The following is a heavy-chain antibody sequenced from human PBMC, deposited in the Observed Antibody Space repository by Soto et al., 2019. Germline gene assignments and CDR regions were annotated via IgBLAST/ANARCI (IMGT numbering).Heavy chain of an antibody. J-gene: IGHJ6*02. V-gene: IGHV4-30-2*01. Sequence: SETLSLTCAVSGGSISSGGYSWSWIRQPPGKGLEWIGYIYHSGSTYYNPSLKSRVTISVDRSKNQFSLKLSSVSAADTAVYYCARGRFGDGSYYYYGMDVWGQGTTVTVSS. CDR1: GGSISSGGYS. D-gene: IGHD3-10*01. CDR3: ARGRFGDGSYYYYGMDV. CDR2: IYHSGST.